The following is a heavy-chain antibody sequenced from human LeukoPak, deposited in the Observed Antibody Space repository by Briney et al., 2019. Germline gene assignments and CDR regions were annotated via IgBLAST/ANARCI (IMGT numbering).Heavy chain of an antibody. CDR3: ASDVEMTTLAAFDI. V-gene: IGHV4-34*01. D-gene: IGHD5-24*01. CDR1: GGSFSGYY. CDR2: INHSGST. J-gene: IGHJ3*02. Sequence: SETLSLTCAVYGGSFSGYYWSWIRQPPGKGLEWIGEINHSGSTNYNPSLKSRVTISVDTSKNQFSLKLSSVTAADTAVYYCASDVEMTTLAAFDIWGQGTMVTVSS.